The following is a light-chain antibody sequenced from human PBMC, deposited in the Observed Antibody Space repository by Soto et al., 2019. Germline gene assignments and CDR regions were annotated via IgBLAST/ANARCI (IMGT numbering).Light chain of an antibody. V-gene: IGLV1-44*01. J-gene: IGLJ1*01. Sequence: QSGLTQPPSAAGAPGQRVTISCSGSSSNIGSNTVNWYQQLPGTAPRLLIYSNNQRPSGVPDRFSGSKSGTSASLAISGLQSEDEADYYCAAWDDSLNGSYVFGTGSKVTDL. CDR3: AAWDDSLNGSYV. CDR1: SSNIGSNT. CDR2: SNN.